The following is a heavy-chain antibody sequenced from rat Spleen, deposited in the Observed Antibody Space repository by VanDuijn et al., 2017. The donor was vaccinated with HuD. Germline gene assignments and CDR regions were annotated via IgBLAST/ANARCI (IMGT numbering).Heavy chain of an antibody. V-gene: IGHV5-19*01. J-gene: IGHJ4*01. CDR2: ISPSGGST. Sequence: EVQLVESGGGLVQPGRSLNLSCAASGLTFSNYAMHWIRQAPTKGLEWVASISPSGGSTYYRDSLKGRFTISRDNAKNTQYLQMDSLRSEDTATYYCTTGPPIIRGTLDAWGQGASVTVSS. CDR1: GLTFSNYA. D-gene: IGHD4-3*01. CDR3: TTGPPIIRGTLDA.